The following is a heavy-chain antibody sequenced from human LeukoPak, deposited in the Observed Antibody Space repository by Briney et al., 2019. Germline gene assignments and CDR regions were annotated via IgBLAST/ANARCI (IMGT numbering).Heavy chain of an antibody. CDR3: ARQSRDRIRYFDWLLRPNFDY. J-gene: IGHJ4*02. CDR2: ISSSSSTI. V-gene: IGHV3-48*01. D-gene: IGHD3-9*01. Sequence: QPGGSLRLSCAASGFTFSSYSMNWVRQAPGKGLEWVSYISSSSSTIYYADSVKGRFTISRDNAKNSLYLQMNSLRAEDTAVYYCARQSRDRIRYFDWLLRPNFDYWGQGTLVTVSS. CDR1: GFTFSSYS.